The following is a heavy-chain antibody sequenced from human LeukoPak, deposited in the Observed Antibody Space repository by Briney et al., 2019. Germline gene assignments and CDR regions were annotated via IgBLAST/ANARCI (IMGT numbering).Heavy chain of an antibody. Sequence: GGSLRLSCAASGFTFSTYWMSWVRQAPGKGLEWVANMKEDGSEINYADSVRGRFTISRDNAKNSLYLQMNSLRAEDTAVYYCARGYTCGYWGQGTLVIVFS. CDR1: GFTFSTYW. D-gene: IGHD5-18*01. J-gene: IGHJ4*02. V-gene: IGHV3-7*04. CDR2: MKEDGSEI. CDR3: ARGYTCGY.